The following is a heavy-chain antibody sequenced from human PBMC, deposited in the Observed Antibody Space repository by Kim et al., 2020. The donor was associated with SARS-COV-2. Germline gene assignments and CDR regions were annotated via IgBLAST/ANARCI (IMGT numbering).Heavy chain of an antibody. D-gene: IGHD4-4*01. CDR1: GFTFSSYE. Sequence: GGSLRLSCAASGFTFSSYEMNWVRQAPGKGLEWVSYIIGGGTTIYYADSVRGRFTISRDNDKNSLYLQMNSLRAEDTAVYYCARGPNYSPFDYWGQGTLV. J-gene: IGHJ4*02. V-gene: IGHV3-48*03. CDR2: IIGGGTTI. CDR3: ARGPNYSPFDY.